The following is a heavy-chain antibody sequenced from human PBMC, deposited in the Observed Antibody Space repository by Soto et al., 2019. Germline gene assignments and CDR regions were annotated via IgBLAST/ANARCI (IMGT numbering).Heavy chain of an antibody. CDR3: VSQRTTVPTQAYFDY. Sequence: SETLSLTCTVSGGSVTNSSYYWGWIRQSPGKGLEWIGSVYYRARSYSKSSVKSRVTISVDTSKNRFSLSLNSVTASDTAVYFCVSQRTTVPTQAYFDYWGPGALVTVSS. CDR1: GGSVTNSSYY. D-gene: IGHD4-17*01. V-gene: IGHV4-39*01. CDR2: VYYRARS. J-gene: IGHJ4*02.